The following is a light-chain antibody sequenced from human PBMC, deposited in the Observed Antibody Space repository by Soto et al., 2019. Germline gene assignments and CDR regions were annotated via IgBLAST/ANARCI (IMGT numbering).Light chain of an antibody. CDR2: AAS. J-gene: IGKJ5*01. Sequence: DIQLTQSPSFLSASVGDRVTITCRASQGLSSDLAWYQQKPGKAPKLLIYAASTLQSGVPSRFSGSGSGTEFTLTISSLQPEDVATYYCQQLNSYPSTFGQGTRLEIK. V-gene: IGKV1-9*01. CDR3: QQLNSYPST. CDR1: QGLSSD.